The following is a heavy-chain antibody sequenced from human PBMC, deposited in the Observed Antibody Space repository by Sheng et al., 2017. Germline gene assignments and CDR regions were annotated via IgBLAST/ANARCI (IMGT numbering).Heavy chain of an antibody. CDR3: ARVPYSSSWKGSFDY. CDR1: GYTFTGYY. D-gene: IGHD6-13*01. Sequence: QVQLVQSGAEVKKPGASVKVSCKASGYTFTGYYMHWVRQAPGQGLEWMGWINPNSGGTNYAQKFQGRVTMTRDTSISTAYMELSRLRSDDTAVYYCARVPYSSSWKGSFDYWGQGTLVTVSS. J-gene: IGHJ4*02. V-gene: IGHV1-2*02. CDR2: INPNSGGT.